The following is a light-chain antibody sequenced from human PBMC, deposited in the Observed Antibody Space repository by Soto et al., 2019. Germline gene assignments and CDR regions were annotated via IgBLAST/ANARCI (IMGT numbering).Light chain of an antibody. CDR1: QSVDNN. CDR3: QQRSNWPIT. J-gene: IGKJ5*01. Sequence: ETVLTQSPVTLSASPGESATLSCRASQSVDNNVAWYQQKPGQAPRLLIVGSFARATGIPARFSGSGSGTDFTLTISSLEPEDFAVYYCQQRSNWPITFGQGTRLEI. CDR2: GSF. V-gene: IGKV3-11*01.